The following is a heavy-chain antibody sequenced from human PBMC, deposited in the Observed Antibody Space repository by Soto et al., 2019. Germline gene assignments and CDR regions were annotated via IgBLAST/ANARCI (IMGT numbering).Heavy chain of an antibody. CDR2: IYYHEVT. CDR3: ARDHTVTTGAFDI. D-gene: IGHD4-17*01. Sequence: QVQLQESGPGLLKPSQTLSLTCNVSGDSINNGEYYWSWFRQPPGKGLEWIGYIYYHEVTYYNPSLKRRPTISLETSKNQFSLQLTSVTAADTAVYYCARDHTVTTGAFDIWGPGTMVTVSS. V-gene: IGHV4-30-4*01. CDR1: GDSINNGEYY. J-gene: IGHJ3*02.